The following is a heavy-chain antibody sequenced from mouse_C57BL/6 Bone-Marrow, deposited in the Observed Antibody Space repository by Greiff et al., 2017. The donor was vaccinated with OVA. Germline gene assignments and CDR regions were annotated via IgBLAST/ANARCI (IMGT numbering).Heavy chain of an antibody. CDR2: IDPSDSYT. J-gene: IGHJ1*03. CDR3: AIFDYYGSSYVPYWYFDV. D-gene: IGHD1-1*01. V-gene: IGHV1-59*01. CDR1: GYTFTSYW. Sequence: QVQLQQPGAELVRPGTSVKLSCKASGYTFTSYWMHWVKQRPGQGLEWIGVIDPSDSYTNYNQKFKGKATLTVDTSSSTAYMQLSSLTSEDSAVYYCAIFDYYGSSYVPYWYFDVWGTGTTVTVSS.